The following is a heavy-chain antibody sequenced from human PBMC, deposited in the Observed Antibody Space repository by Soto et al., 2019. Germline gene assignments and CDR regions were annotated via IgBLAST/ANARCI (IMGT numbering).Heavy chain of an antibody. Sequence: EVQLLESGGGLVQPGGSLRLSCAVSGFTFGCCAMTWVRQAPGRGLQWVSTISGNGDDPFYANSVKGRFTISRDKYKNTLSLQMNSLRAEDTAMYYCAKGGHCSPFDVWGHGTMVTVSS. CDR2: ISGNGDDP. CDR3: AKGGHCSPFDV. D-gene: IGHD2-21*02. CDR1: GFTFGCCA. J-gene: IGHJ3*01. V-gene: IGHV3-23*01.